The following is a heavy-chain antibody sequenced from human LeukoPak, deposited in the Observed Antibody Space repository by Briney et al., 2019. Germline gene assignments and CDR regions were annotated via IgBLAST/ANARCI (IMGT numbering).Heavy chain of an antibody. J-gene: IGHJ4*02. D-gene: IGHD3-10*01. Sequence: GESLKISCKGSGYSFTNYWIAWVRQMPGKGLEWMGIIYPGDSDTTYSPSFQGHVTISADKSTNIAYLQWTTLKTSDSAMYYCVRSGSPPTYFDYWGQGALVTVSS. CDR1: GYSFTNYW. CDR3: VRSGSPPTYFDY. CDR2: IYPGDSDT. V-gene: IGHV5-51*01.